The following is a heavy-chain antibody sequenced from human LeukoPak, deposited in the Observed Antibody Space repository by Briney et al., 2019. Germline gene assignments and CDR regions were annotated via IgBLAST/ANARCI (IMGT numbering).Heavy chain of an antibody. V-gene: IGHV3-33*01. CDR2: IWYDGSNK. J-gene: IGHJ3*02. CDR3: ARVQGHPPNGLDI. D-gene: IGHD2-8*01. CDR1: GFTFSSYG. Sequence: GGSLRLSCAASGFTFSSYGMHWVRQAPGKGLEWVAVIWYDGSNKYYADSVKGRFTISRDNSKNTLYLQMNSLRAEDTAVYYCARVQGHPPNGLDIWGQGTMVTVSS.